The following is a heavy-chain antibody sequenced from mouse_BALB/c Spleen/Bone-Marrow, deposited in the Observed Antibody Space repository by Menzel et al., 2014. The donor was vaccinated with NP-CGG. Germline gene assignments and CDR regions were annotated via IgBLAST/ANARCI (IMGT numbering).Heavy chain of an antibody. CDR3: AREKGKDAMDY. V-gene: IGHV1-54*01. Sequence: VKLMESGAELVRPGTSVKVSCKASGYAFTNYLIEWVKQRPGQGLEWIGVINPGGGGTNYNEKFKGKATLTADKSSSTAYMQLSSLTSDDSAVYFCAREKGKDAMDYWGQGTSVTVSP. D-gene: IGHD2-1*01. CDR1: GYAFTNYL. J-gene: IGHJ4*01. CDR2: INPGGGGT.